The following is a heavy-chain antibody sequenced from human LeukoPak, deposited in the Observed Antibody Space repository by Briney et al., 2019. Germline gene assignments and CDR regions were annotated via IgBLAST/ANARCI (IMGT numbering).Heavy chain of an antibody. D-gene: IGHD3-22*01. CDR2: INHSGST. CDR3: ARVRGWYYDSSGYLIDY. Sequence: SETLSLTCAVYGGSFSGYYWSWIRQPPGKGLEWIGEINHSGSTNYNPSLKSRVTISVDTSKNQFSLKLSSVTAADTAVYYCARVRGWYYDSSGYLIDYWGQGTLVTVSS. V-gene: IGHV4-34*01. CDR1: GGSFSGYY. J-gene: IGHJ4*02.